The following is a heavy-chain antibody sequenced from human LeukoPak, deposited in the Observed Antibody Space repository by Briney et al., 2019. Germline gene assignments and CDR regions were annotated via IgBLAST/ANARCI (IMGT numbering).Heavy chain of an antibody. V-gene: IGHV4-31*03. Sequence: PSQTLSLTCTVSGGSIRGSSHYTSWVRQHARKGLECLLFIYYSGSTYYNPPLKRRVTISVDTSKNQFSLKLSSVTAADTAVYYCARVGYSSSWWNYFDYWGQGTLVTVSS. D-gene: IGHD6-13*01. CDR2: IYYSGST. CDR1: GGSIRGSSHY. CDR3: ARVGYSSSWWNYFDY. J-gene: IGHJ4*02.